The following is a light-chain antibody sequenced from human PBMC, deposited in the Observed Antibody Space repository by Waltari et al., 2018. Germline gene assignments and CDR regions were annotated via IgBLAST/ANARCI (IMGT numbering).Light chain of an antibody. CDR2: EFS. Sequence: QSALTQPASVSGSPGQSITISCTGTSSDVGAYNYVSWYQQHPGKAPKLMIFEFSNRPSGVSNRFSGAKSVDTASLTISGLQAEDEADYYCSSYISSSTLELFGGGTSLTVL. J-gene: IGLJ2*01. V-gene: IGLV2-14*01. CDR3: SSYISSSTLEL. CDR1: SSDVGAYNY.